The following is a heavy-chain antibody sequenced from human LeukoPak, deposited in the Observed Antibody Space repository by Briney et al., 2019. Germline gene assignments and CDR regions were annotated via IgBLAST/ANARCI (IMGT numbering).Heavy chain of an antibody. D-gene: IGHD2-8*01. V-gene: IGHV1-69*04. CDR2: IIPILGIA. Sequence: SVKVSCKASGYTFTSYDINWVRQAPGQGLEWMGRIIPILGIANYAQKFQGRVTITADKSTSTAYMELSSLRSEDTAVYYCARSVVLMVYALDYWGQGTLVTVSS. J-gene: IGHJ4*02. CDR1: GYTFTSYD. CDR3: ARSVVLMVYALDY.